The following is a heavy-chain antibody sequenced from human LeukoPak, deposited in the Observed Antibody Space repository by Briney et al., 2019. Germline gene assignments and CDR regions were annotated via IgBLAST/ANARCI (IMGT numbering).Heavy chain of an antibody. CDR3: ARDPYDFWSGSYYYMDV. J-gene: IGHJ6*03. CDR1: GGTFSSYA. V-gene: IGHV1-69*13. CDR2: IIPIFGTA. Sequence: SVKVSCKASGGTFSSYAISWVQQAPGQGLEWMGGIIPIFGTANYAQKFQGRVTITADESTSTAYMELSSLRSEDTAVYYCARDPYDFWSGSYYYMDVWGKGTTVTVSS. D-gene: IGHD3-3*01.